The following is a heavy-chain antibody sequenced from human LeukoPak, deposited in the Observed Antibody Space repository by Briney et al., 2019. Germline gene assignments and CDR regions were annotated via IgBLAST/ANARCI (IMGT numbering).Heavy chain of an antibody. J-gene: IGHJ3*02. CDR3: AKGGVASSSWYFAFDI. Sequence: ASVKVSCKASGGTFSSYAISWVRQAPGQGLEWMGGINPIFGTANYAQKFQGRVTITADESTSTAYMELSSLRSEDTAVYYCAKGGVASSSWYFAFDIWGQGTMVTVSS. D-gene: IGHD6-13*01. V-gene: IGHV1-69*13. CDR1: GGTFSSYA. CDR2: INPIFGTA.